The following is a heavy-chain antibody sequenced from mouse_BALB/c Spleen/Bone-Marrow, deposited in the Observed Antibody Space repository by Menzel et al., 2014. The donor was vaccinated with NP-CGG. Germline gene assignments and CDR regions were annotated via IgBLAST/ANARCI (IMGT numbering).Heavy chain of an antibody. J-gene: IGHJ2*01. Sequence: EVQGVESGGGLVQPGGSLKLSCAASGFDFSRYRMNWVRQAPGKGLEWIGEINPDSSAMIYTPSLKDNFIISRDNAKNTLYLQTSKVRSEDTALYYCARPYYRYLYFDYWGQGTTLTVSS. V-gene: IGHV4-1*02. CDR3: ARPYYRYLYFDY. D-gene: IGHD2-14*01. CDR2: INPDSSAM. CDR1: GFDFSRYR.